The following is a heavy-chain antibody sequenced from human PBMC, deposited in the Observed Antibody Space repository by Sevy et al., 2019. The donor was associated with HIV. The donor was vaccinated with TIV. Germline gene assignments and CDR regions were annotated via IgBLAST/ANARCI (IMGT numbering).Heavy chain of an antibody. J-gene: IGHJ5*02. D-gene: IGHD3-10*02. CDR2: ISYDGSNK. V-gene: IGHV3-30-3*01. Sequence: GGSLRLSCAASGFTFSSYAMHWVRQAPGKGLEWVAVISYDGSNKYYADSVKGRFTISRDNSKNTLYLQMNSLRAEDTAVYYCARGKGPMFGESRGNWFDPWGQGTLVTVSS. CDR1: GFTFSSYA. CDR3: ARGKGPMFGESRGNWFDP.